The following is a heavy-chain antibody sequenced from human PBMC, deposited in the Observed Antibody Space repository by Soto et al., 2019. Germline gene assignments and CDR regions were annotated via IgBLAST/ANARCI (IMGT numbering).Heavy chain of an antibody. Sequence: GASVKVSCKASGYRFTAYYIHWVRQAPGQGLEWMGRMNIDTGGTTHAQKFQGRVTMTRDTSISTAYMEVSSVKSDDTAMYYCARDGNFAFRGYSFAFDFWGQGTLVTVSS. CDR2: MNIDTGGT. V-gene: IGHV1-2*06. CDR3: ARDGNFAFRGYSFAFDF. CDR1: GYRFTAYY. J-gene: IGHJ4*02. D-gene: IGHD5-18*01.